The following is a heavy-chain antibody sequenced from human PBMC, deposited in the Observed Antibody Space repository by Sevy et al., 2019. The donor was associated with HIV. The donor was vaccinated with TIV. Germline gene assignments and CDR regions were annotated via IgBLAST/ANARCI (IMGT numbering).Heavy chain of an antibody. CDR1: GYTFTSYD. D-gene: IGHD3-22*01. Sequence: ASVKVSCKASGYTFTSYDINWVRQATGQGLEWMGWMNPNSGNTGYAQKFQGRVTMTRNTSISTAYMELSSLRSEDTAVYYCARENYDSSGYLSSIYYYYGLDVWGQRTTVTVSS. CDR3: ARENYDSSGYLSSIYYYYGLDV. J-gene: IGHJ6*02. CDR2: MNPNSGNT. V-gene: IGHV1-8*01.